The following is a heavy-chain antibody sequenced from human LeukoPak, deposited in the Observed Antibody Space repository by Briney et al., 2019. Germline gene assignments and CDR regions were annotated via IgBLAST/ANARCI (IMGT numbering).Heavy chain of an antibody. CDR3: AREGLDSSGYHNWFDP. D-gene: IGHD3-22*01. V-gene: IGHV3-66*01. J-gene: IGHJ5*02. Sequence: GGSLRLSCAASGFTVSSNYMSWVRQAPGKGLEWVSVIYSGGSTYYADSVKGRFTISRDNSKNTLYLQMNSLRAEDTAVYYCAREGLDSSGYHNWFDPWGQGTLVTVSS. CDR2: IYSGGST. CDR1: GFTVSSNY.